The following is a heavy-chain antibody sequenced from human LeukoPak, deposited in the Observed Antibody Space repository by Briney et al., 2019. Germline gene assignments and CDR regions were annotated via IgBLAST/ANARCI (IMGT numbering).Heavy chain of an antibody. J-gene: IGHJ3*01. CDR2: ISSSTNTI. D-gene: IGHD1-1*01. CDR3: ARDRTFKDAFDL. CDR1: GFTFSSYS. V-gene: IGHV3-48*02. Sequence: TGGSLRLSCAASGFTFSSYSMTWARQAPGKGLEWVSYISSSTNTIYYGESVKGRFTISRDNAQNSLYLQMSSLRDDDTAVYYCARDRTFKDAFDLWGQGTMVTVSS.